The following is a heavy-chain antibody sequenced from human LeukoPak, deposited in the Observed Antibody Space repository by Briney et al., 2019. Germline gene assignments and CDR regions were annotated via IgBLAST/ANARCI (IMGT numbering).Heavy chain of an antibody. CDR1: GGSISSSSYY. CDR3: ARGGGYFDY. V-gene: IGHV4-39*07. Sequence: SETLSLTCTVSGGSISSSSYYWGWIRQPPGKGLEWIGSIYYSGSTYYNPSLKSRVTISVDTSKNQFSLKLSSVTAGDTAVYHCARGGGYFDYWGQGTLVTVSS. CDR2: IYYSGST. J-gene: IGHJ4*02. D-gene: IGHD3-16*01.